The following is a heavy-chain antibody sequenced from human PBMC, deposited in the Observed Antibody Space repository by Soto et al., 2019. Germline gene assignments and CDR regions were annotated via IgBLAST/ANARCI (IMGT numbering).Heavy chain of an antibody. Sequence: PSETLSLTCSVSGDSISSTNFYWVWIRQPPGKGLVWVGSVFYSGSTYYSPSLKGRVTISLHKPKNQFSLSLTSVTAADTTVYYCVRHGNVPAHPSYYYGMDVWGQGTTVTVSS. J-gene: IGHJ6*02. CDR3: VRHGNVPAHPSYYYGMDV. CDR1: GDSISSTNFY. D-gene: IGHD2-2*01. CDR2: VFYSGST. V-gene: IGHV4-39*01.